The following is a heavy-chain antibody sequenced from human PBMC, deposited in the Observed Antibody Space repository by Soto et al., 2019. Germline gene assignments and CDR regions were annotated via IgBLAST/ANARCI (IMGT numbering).Heavy chain of an antibody. Sequence: SETLSLTCTVSGGSISSYYWSWIRQPPVKGLEWIGYIYYSGSTNYNPSLKSRVTISVDTSKNQFSLKLSSVTAADTAVYYCASVGVTSTGYYYYMDVCGKGTTVTVSS. J-gene: IGHJ6*03. CDR2: IYYSGST. CDR3: ASVGVTSTGYYYYMDV. D-gene: IGHD4-17*01. CDR1: GGSISSYY. V-gene: IGHV4-59*01.